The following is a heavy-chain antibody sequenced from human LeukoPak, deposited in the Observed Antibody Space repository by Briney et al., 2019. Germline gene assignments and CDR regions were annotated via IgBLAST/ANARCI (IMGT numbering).Heavy chain of an antibody. CDR3: ARNPAAWFGELSSWFDP. D-gene: IGHD3-10*01. J-gene: IGHJ5*02. CDR1: GFTFSSYA. Sequence: GGSLRLPCAASGFTFSSYAMHWVRQAPGKGLEWVAVISYDGSSKNYADSVKGRFTISRDNSENTLYLQMSSLKTDDSAVYYCARNPAAWFGELSSWFDPWGQGTLVTVSS. CDR2: ISYDGSSK. V-gene: IGHV3-30-3*01.